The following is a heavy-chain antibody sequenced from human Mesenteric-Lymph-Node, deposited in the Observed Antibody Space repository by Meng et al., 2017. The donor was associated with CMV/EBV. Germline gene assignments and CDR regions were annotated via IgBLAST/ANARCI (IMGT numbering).Heavy chain of an antibody. CDR1: GYTFTSYG. D-gene: IGHD2-2*02. J-gene: IGHJ4*02. V-gene: IGHV1-18*01. Sequence: ASVKVSCKASGYTFTSYGISWVRQAPGQGLEWMGWISAYNGNTNYAQKLQGRVTMTTDTSTSTAYMELSSLRSEDTAVYYCARASGYCSSTSCYTDYFDYWGQGTLVTVSS. CDR2: ISAYNGNT. CDR3: ARASGYCSSTSCYTDYFDY.